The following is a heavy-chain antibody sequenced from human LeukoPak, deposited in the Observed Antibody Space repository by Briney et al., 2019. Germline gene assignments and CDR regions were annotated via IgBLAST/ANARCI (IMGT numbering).Heavy chain of an antibody. V-gene: IGHV1-2*02. CDR1: GYTFTVYY. CDR2: ISPNSGGT. D-gene: IGHD3-3*01. J-gene: IGHJ4*02. CDR3: ARGPDLDY. Sequence: ASVKVSCKASGYTFTVYYMHWVRQAPGQGLEWMGWISPNSGGTNYAQRCQGRVTMTRDTSISTAYMELSGLRSDDTAIYYCARGPDLDYWGQGTLVTVSS.